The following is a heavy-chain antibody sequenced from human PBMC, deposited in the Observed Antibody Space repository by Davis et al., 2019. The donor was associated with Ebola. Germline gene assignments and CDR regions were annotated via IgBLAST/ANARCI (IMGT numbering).Heavy chain of an antibody. D-gene: IGHD7-27*01. J-gene: IGHJ2*01. CDR3: ARDQSGTWDWYFDV. Sequence: GESLKISCAASGFTFSSYSMNWVRQAPGKGLEWVAVTSYDGSNKNYADSVKGRFTISRDNSKNTLYLQMGSLRAEDMAVYYCARDQSGTWDWYFDVWGRGTLVTVSS. V-gene: IGHV3-30*03. CDR2: TSYDGSNK. CDR1: GFTFSSYS.